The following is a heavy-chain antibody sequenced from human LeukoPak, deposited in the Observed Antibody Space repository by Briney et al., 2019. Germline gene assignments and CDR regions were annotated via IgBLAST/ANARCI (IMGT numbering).Heavy chain of an antibody. CDR3: ARFSSYYDSSGYSRYYFDY. Sequence: SQTLSLTCTVSGGCISSGSYYWSWIRQPAGKGLEWIGRIYTSGSTNYNPSLKSRVTISVDTSKNQFSLKLSSVTAADTAVYYCARFSSYYDSSGYSRYYFDYWGQGTLVTVSS. D-gene: IGHD3-22*01. CDR2: IYTSGST. V-gene: IGHV4-61*02. CDR1: GGCISSGSYY. J-gene: IGHJ4*02.